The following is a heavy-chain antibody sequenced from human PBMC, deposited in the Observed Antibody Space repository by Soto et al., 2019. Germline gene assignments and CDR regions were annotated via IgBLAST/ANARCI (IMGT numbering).Heavy chain of an antibody. CDR1: GFTFSSYA. D-gene: IGHD2-2*01. CDR2: ISGSGGST. CDR3: AKDPSRPRDIVVVPAAIG. V-gene: IGHV3-23*01. J-gene: IGHJ4*02. Sequence: GGSLRLSCAASGFTFSSYAMSWVRQAPGKGLEWVSAISGSGGSTYYADSVKGRFTISRDNSKNTLYLQMNSLRAEDTAVYYCAKDPSRPRDIVVVPAAIGWGQGTLVTVSS.